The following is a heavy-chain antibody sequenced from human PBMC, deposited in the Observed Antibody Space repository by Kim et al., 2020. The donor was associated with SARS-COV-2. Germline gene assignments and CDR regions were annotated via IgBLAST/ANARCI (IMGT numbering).Heavy chain of an antibody. D-gene: IGHD3-22*01. Sequence: GGSLRLSCAASGFSFSNYGMHWVRQAPGKGLEWVALISNDGGDKYYADSVKGRFTISRDNSKNTLSLQVNSLRAEDTAVYYCATDYDDSNGYYGPFDYWGQGTLVTVSS. CDR1: GFSFSNYG. V-gene: IGHV3-30*03. J-gene: IGHJ4*02. CDR2: ISNDGGDK. CDR3: ATDYDDSNGYYGPFDY.